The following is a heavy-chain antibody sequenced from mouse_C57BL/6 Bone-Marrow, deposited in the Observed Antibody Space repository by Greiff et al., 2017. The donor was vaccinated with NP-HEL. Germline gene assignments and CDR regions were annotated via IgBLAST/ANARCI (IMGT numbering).Heavy chain of an antibody. J-gene: IGHJ2*01. CDR2: IYPRSGNT. D-gene: IGHD1-1*01. CDR3: ARRRLYVFDY. Sequence: QVHVKQSGAELARPGASVKLSCKASGYTFTSYGISWVKQRTGQGLEWIGEIYPRSGNTYYNEKFKGKATLTADKSSSTAYMELRSLTSEDSAVYFCARRRLYVFDYWGQGTTLTVSS. CDR1: GYTFTSYG. V-gene: IGHV1-81*01.